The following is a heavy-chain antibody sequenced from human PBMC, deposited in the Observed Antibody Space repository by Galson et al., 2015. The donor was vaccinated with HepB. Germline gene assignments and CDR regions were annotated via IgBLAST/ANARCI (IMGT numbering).Heavy chain of an antibody. Sequence: ETLSLTCTVSGGSISSYYWSWIRQPPGKGLEWIGHIYYSGSTNYNPSLQSRVTTSVDTSKNQFSLKLSSVTAADTAVYYCARNRLDHDAFDIWGQGTMVTVSS. CDR3: ARNRLDHDAFDI. D-gene: IGHD1-1*01. J-gene: IGHJ3*02. CDR2: IYYSGST. V-gene: IGHV4-59*01. CDR1: GGSISSYY.